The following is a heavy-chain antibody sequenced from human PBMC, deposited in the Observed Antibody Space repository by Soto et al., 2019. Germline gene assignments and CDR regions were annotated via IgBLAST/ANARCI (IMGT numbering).Heavy chain of an antibody. CDR2: IYWDDDK. J-gene: IGHJ6*02. Sequence: QITLKESGPTLVKPTQTLTLTCTFSGFSLSTGGVGVGWIRQPPGKALEWLALIYWDDDKRYSPSLKSRLSITKDNSKNQVVLIMTNMDPVDTATYYCAHSASPPDLEGQFYPYYFYYGLDVWGQGTTVTVSS. D-gene: IGHD1-1*01. V-gene: IGHV2-5*02. CDR3: AHSASPPDLEGQFYPYYFYYGLDV. CDR1: GFSLSTGGVG.